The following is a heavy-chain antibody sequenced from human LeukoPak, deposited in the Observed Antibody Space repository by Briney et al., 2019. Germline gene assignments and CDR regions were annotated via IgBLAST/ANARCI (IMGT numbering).Heavy chain of an antibody. CDR3: ANLGLDDPVNDY. CDR2: IRSKAYGGTT. V-gene: IGHV3-49*04. CDR1: GFTFGDYA. Sequence: GGSLRLSCTASGFTFGDYAMSWVRQAPGKGLEWVGFIRSKAYGGTTEYAASVKGRFTISRDDSKSIAYLQMNSLRAEDTAVYYCANLGLDDPVNDYWGQGTLVTVSS. J-gene: IGHJ4*02. D-gene: IGHD6-19*01.